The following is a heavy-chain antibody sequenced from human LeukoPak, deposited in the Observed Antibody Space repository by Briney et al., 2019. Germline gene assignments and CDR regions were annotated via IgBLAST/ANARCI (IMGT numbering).Heavy chain of an antibody. CDR1: GGSISSYY. D-gene: IGHD4-23*01. Sequence: SETLSLTCTVSGGSISSYYWSWIRQPPGKGPEWIGYIYYSGSTNYNPSLKSRVTISVDTSKNQFSLKLSSVTAADTAVYYCAKEGTVVRESDYWGQGTLVTVSS. CDR2: IYYSGST. CDR3: AKEGTVVRESDY. J-gene: IGHJ4*02. V-gene: IGHV4-59*01.